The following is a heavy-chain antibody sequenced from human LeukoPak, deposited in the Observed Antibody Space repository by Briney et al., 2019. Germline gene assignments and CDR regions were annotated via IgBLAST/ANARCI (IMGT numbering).Heavy chain of an antibody. J-gene: IGHJ3*02. CDR1: GYTFTSYD. D-gene: IGHD3-10*01. CDR2: MNPNSGNT. CDR3: ARGPFTMVRGVMGNDAFDI. V-gene: IGHV1-8*01. Sequence: ASVKVSCKASGYTFTSYDINWVRQATGQGLEWMGWMNPNSGNTGYAQKFQGRVTMTRNTSISPAYMELSSLRSEATAVYYCARGPFTMVRGVMGNDAFDIWGQGTMVTVSS.